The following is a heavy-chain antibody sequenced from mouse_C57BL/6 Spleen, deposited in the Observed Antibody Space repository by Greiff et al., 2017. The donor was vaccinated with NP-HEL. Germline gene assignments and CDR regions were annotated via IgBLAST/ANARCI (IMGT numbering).Heavy chain of an antibody. CDR2: IWTGGGT. Sequence: VKLMESGPGLVAPSQSLSITCTVSGFSLTSYAISWVRQPPGKGLEWLGVIWTGGGTNYNSALKSRLSISKDNSKSQVFLKMNSLQTDDTARYYCARIPYDYDEGYYFDYWGQGTTLTVSS. V-gene: IGHV2-9-1*01. CDR3: ARIPYDYDEGYYFDY. CDR1: GFSLTSYA. J-gene: IGHJ2*01. D-gene: IGHD2-4*01.